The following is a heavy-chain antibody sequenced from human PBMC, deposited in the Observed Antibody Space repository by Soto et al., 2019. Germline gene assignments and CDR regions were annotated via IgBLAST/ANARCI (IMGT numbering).Heavy chain of an antibody. J-gene: IGHJ4*02. D-gene: IGHD1-26*01. V-gene: IGHV3-11*01. Sequence: GASLKISGAASGCNLRDFYMSWIRQAPGKGLEWVAYIGSSSKTIVYSDSVRGRFTISRDNAENSLYLQMNSLQAGDTALYYCARNSGHFDFWGQGTLVTVS. CDR3: ARNSGHFDF. CDR2: IGSSSKTI. CDR1: GCNLRDFY.